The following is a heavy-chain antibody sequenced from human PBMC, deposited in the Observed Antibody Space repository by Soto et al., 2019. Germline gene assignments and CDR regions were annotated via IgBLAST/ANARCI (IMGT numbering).Heavy chain of an antibody. CDR1: GFTFSSYG. J-gene: IGHJ3*02. V-gene: IGHV3-30*18. CDR3: AKPLRYFDRPTDAFDI. D-gene: IGHD3-9*01. CDR2: ISYDGSNK. Sequence: GGSLRLSCAASGFTFSSYGMHWVRQAPGKGLEWVAVISYDGSNKYYADSVKGRFTISRDNSKNTLYLQMNSLRAEDTAVYYCAKPLRYFDRPTDAFDIWGQGTMVTVSS.